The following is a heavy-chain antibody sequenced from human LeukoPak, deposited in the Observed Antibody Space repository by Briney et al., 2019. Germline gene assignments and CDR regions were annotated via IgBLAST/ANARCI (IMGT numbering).Heavy chain of an antibody. CDR1: GGSISSSDYY. Sequence: SSQTLSLTCAVSGGSISSSDYYWSWIRQPPGKGLEWIGYIYYSGSTSYNPSLKSRVTISVDTSKNQFSLKLSSVTAADTAVYYCARVIEYSSEGLGYFDYWGQGTLVTVSS. D-gene: IGHD6-19*01. V-gene: IGHV4-30-4*01. J-gene: IGHJ4*02. CDR2: IYYSGST. CDR3: ARVIEYSSEGLGYFDY.